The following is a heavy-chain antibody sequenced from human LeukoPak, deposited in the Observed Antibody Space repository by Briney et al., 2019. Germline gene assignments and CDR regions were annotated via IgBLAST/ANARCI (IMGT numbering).Heavy chain of an antibody. Sequence: PSETLSLTCTVSGDSISSGDYYWGGIRQPPGMGLEWIGSISYSGTTYYNPSLQSRVTISVDTSKNQFSLKLSSVTAADTAVYYCARLTMIVDGWFDPWGQGTLVTVSS. J-gene: IGHJ5*02. D-gene: IGHD3-22*01. CDR3: ARLTMIVDGWFDP. CDR1: GDSISSGDYY. CDR2: ISYSGTT. V-gene: IGHV4-39*01.